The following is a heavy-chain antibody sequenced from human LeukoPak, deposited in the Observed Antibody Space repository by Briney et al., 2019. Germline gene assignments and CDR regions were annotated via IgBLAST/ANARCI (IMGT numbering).Heavy chain of an antibody. J-gene: IGHJ4*02. Sequence: GASLKISCKGSGYSFTNYWIGWVRQMPGEGLEWMGIIYPGDSDAKYSPSFQGQVTISADKSISTAYLQWSSLKASDSAMYYCARTDDYWGQGTLVTVSS. CDR2: IYPGDSDA. V-gene: IGHV5-51*01. CDR3: ARTDDY. CDR1: GYSFTNYW.